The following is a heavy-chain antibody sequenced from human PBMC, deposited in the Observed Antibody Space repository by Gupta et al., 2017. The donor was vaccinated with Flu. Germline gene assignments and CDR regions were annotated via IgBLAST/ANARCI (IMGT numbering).Heavy chain of an antibody. CDR2: MNPNSGNT. CDR1: TSFD. D-gene: IGHD2-21*01. J-gene: IGHJ4*02. Sequence: TSFDITWVRPASGQGLEWMGWMNPNSGNTDYAQKFQGRVTMTRDTSTSTAYMELSSLRSEDSAVYYWARYSGFIGTPSSFWGQGTLVTVSS. V-gene: IGHV1-8*01. CDR3: ARYSGFIGTPSSF.